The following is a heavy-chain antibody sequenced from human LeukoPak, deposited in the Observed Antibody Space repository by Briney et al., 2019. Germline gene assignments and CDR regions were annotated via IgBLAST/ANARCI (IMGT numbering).Heavy chain of an antibody. D-gene: IGHD5-18*01. V-gene: IGHV3-30*02. CDR1: GFTFSRYG. Sequence: GGSLRLSCAASGFTFSRYGIHWVRQAPGKGLEWVAFIINKYYADSVKGRFTISRDNSKNTLYLQMNSLRAEDTAVYYCARGGGYSYGYSGYYFDYWGQGTLVTVSS. CDR3: ARGGGYSYGYSGYYFDY. J-gene: IGHJ4*02. CDR2: IINK.